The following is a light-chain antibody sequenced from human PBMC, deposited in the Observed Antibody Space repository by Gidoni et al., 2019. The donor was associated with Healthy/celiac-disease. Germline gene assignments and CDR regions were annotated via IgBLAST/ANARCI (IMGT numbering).Light chain of an antibody. CDR2: QDT. J-gene: IGLJ2*01. CDR1: KLGDKV. CDR3: QAWDRRSVV. V-gene: IGLV3-1*01. Sequence: SYDLTQPHSVSVSPGQTASITCSGDKLGDKVACWYQQKLGQFPVLVIYQDTKRPSGIPERFSGSNSGNAATLTISGTQAMDEADYYCQAWDRRSVVFGGGTKLTVL.